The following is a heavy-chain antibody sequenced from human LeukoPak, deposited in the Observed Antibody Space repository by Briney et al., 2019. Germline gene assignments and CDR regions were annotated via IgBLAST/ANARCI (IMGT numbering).Heavy chain of an antibody. V-gene: IGHV3-48*03. Sequence: VGSLRLSCAASGFTFSSYEMNWVRQAPGKGLEWVSYISSSGSTIYYADSVKGRFTISRDNAKNSLYLQMNSLRAEDTAVYYCARMTTVGWFDPWGQGTLVTVSS. D-gene: IGHD4-11*01. CDR2: ISSSGSTI. CDR3: ARMTTVGWFDP. J-gene: IGHJ5*02. CDR1: GFTFSSYE.